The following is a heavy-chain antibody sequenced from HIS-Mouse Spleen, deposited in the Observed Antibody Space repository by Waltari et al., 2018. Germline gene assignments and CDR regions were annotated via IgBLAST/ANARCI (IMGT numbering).Heavy chain of an antibody. Sequence: QLQLQESGPGLVKPSETLSLTCTVSGGSISSSSYYWGWIRQPPGKGLEWIGSIYYRGSTYSNPALKGRVTISVDTAKNQFSLKLRSVTAADTAVYYCARGRRYYGSGSYGSFDYWGQGTLVTVSS. V-gene: IGHV4-39*07. D-gene: IGHD3-10*01. CDR1: GGSISSSSYY. J-gene: IGHJ4*02. CDR3: ARGRRYYGSGSYGSFDY. CDR2: IYYRGST.